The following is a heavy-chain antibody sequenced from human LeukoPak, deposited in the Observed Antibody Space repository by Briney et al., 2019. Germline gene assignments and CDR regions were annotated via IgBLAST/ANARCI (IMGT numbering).Heavy chain of an antibody. CDR2: IYYSGIT. D-gene: IGHD3-10*01. Sequence: PSETLSLTCTVSGGSISSYYWSWIRQPAGKGLEWIGYIYYSGITNYNPSLKSRVTISVDTSKNQFSLKLSSVTAADTAVYYCAGRYGGSGFFFDYWGQGTLVTVSS. CDR1: GGSISSYY. V-gene: IGHV4-59*08. J-gene: IGHJ4*02. CDR3: AGRYGGSGFFFDY.